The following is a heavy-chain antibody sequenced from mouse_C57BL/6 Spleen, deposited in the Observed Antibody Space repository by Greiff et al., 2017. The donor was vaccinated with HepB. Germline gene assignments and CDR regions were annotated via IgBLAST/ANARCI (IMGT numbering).Heavy chain of an antibody. CDR2: INYDGSST. V-gene: IGHV5-16*01. J-gene: IGHJ1*03. Sequence: EVKLVESEGGLVQPGSSMKLSCTASGFTFSDYYMAWVRQVPEKGLEWVANINYDGSSTYYLDSLKSRFIISRDNAKNILYLQMSSLKSEDTATYYCAREGFYCYFDVWGTGTTVTVSS. CDR1: GFTFSDYY. CDR3: AREGFYCYFDV.